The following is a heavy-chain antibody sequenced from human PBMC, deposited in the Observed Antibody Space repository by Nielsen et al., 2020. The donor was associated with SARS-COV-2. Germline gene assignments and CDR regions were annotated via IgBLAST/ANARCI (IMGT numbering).Heavy chain of an antibody. CDR1: GFTFSSYA. Sequence: GESLKISCAASGFTFSSYAMSWVRQAPGKGLEWVSAISGSGGSTYYADPVKGRFTISRDNSKNTLYLQMNSLRAEDTAVYYCAKEDGYESDAFDIWGQGTMVTVSS. D-gene: IGHD5-12*01. CDR3: AKEDGYESDAFDI. J-gene: IGHJ3*02. V-gene: IGHV3-23*01. CDR2: ISGSGGST.